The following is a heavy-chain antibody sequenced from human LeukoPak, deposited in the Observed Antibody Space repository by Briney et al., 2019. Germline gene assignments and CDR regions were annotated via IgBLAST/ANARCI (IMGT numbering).Heavy chain of an antibody. V-gene: IGHV6-1*01. CDR2: TYYRSKWYN. Sequence: PSQTLSLTCGISGYSVSSDSAIWHWIRQSPSRGLEWLGRTYYRSKWYNDYAKSVKSRIAINPDTSKNQVSLQLSSVTPEDTAVYYCTKDPHGGYGISYWGQGTLVTVSS. J-gene: IGHJ4*02. D-gene: IGHD5-12*01. CDR3: TKDPHGGYGISY. CDR1: GYSVSSDSAI.